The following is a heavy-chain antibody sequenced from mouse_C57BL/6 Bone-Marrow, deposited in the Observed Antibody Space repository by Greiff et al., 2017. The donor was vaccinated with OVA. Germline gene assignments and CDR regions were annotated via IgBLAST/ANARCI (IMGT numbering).Heavy chain of an antibody. D-gene: IGHD2-4*01. CDR3: ARMRGYYDYPWFAD. CDR2: IWWDDDK. J-gene: IGHJ3*01. Sequence: QVQLQQSGPGILQPSQTLSLTCSFSGFSLSTFGMGVGWIRQPSGKGLEWLAHIWWDDDKYYNPALKSRLTISKDTSQNQVFLKIANVDTADTATYYCARMRGYYDYPWFADWGQGTLVTVSA. CDR1: GFSLSTFGMG. V-gene: IGHV8-8*01.